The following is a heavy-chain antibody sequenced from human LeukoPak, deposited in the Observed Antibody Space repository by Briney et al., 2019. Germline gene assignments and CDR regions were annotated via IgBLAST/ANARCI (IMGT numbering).Heavy chain of an antibody. CDR1: GFTFGDYA. CDR2: IRSKAYGGTT. Sequence: GGSLRLSCTASGFTFGDYAMSWVRQAPGKGLEWVGFIRSKAYGGTTECAASVKGRFTISRDDSKSIAYLQMNSLKTEDTAVYYCTRVKAAAGLDYWGQGTLVTVSS. D-gene: IGHD6-13*01. V-gene: IGHV3-49*04. J-gene: IGHJ4*02. CDR3: TRVKAAAGLDY.